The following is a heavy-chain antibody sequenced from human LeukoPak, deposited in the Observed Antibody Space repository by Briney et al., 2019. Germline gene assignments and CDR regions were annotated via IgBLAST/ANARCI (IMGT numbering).Heavy chain of an antibody. CDR3: ARGGGSGYYYLFAY. D-gene: IGHD3-22*01. Sequence: ASVTVSCTASGYTFTSYAIHWVRQAPGQRLEWMGWINAGNGNTKYSQEFQGRVTITRDISASTTYMELSSLRSEDMAVYYCARGGGSGYYYLFAYWGQGTLVTVSS. V-gene: IGHV1-3*03. CDR2: INAGNGNT. CDR1: GYTFTSYA. J-gene: IGHJ4*02.